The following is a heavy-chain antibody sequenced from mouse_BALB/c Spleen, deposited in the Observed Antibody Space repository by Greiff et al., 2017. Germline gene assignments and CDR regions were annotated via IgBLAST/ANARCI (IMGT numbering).Heavy chain of an antibody. CDR1: GYSITSDYA. D-gene: IGHD2-14*01. V-gene: IGHV3-2*02. Sequence: EVQLQQSGPGLVKPSQSLSLTCTVTGYSITSDYAWNWIRQFPGNKLEWMGYISYSGSTSYNPSLKSRISITRDTSKNQFFLQLNSVTTEDTATYYCARYRYHYYAMDYWGQGTSVTVSS. CDR2: ISYSGST. CDR3: ARYRYHYYAMDY. J-gene: IGHJ4*01.